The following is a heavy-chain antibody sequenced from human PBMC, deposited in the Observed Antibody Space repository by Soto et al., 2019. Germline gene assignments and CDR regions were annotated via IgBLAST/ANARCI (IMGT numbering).Heavy chain of an antibody. CDR2: IWYDGSNK. J-gene: IGHJ4*02. Sequence: GGSLRLSCAASGFTFSSYGMHWVRQAPGKWLEWVAVIWYDGSNKYYADSVKGRFTISRDNSKNTLYLQMNSLRAEDTAVYYCARAPGHCSSTSCYGIFDYWGQGTLVTV. V-gene: IGHV3-33*01. CDR1: GFTFSSYG. CDR3: ARAPGHCSSTSCYGIFDY. D-gene: IGHD2-2*01.